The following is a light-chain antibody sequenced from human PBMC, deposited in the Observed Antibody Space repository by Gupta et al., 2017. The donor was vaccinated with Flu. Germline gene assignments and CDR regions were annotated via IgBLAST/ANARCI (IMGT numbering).Light chain of an antibody. CDR2: AAS. CDR3: LQYDTTPPYT. Sequence: DRLTITCQASKDISNYLNWYQQKPGKAPKLLIYAASNLQKGVPSRFSGSGSGTDFTFTITNLQPEDIATYYCLQYDTTPPYTFGQGTKLE. J-gene: IGKJ2*01. V-gene: IGKV1-33*01. CDR1: KDISNY.